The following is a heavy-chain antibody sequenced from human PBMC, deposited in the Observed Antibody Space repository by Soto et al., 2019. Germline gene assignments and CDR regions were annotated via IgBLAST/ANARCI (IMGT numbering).Heavy chain of an antibody. CDR3: TRGSPNDCWCS. D-gene: IGHD2-21*01. CDR2: IIPIFGTA. CDR1: GGTFSIYA. Sequence: GASVKVSCKASGGTFSIYAISWVRQAPGQGLEWMGGIIPIFGTANYAQKYQGRVTITADEYTSPAYMELSSLRSAYTGVYYSTRGSPNDCWCSWGQATMVTVSS. V-gene: IGHV1-69*13. J-gene: IGHJ3*01.